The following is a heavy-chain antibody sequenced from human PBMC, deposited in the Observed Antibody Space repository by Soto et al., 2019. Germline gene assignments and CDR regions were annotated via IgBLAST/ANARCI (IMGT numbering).Heavy chain of an antibody. J-gene: IGHJ6*02. CDR3: ARSRRGAYSSGWYSPSGYYNYGIDV. V-gene: IGHV4-59*01. D-gene: IGHD6-19*01. Sequence: PSETLSLTCTVSGDSISSYYWSWIRQPPGKGLEWIGYIYYSGSTNYNPSLKSRVTMSVDTPKNQFSLKLSSVTAADTAMYYCARSRRGAYSSGWYSPSGYYNYGIDVWGQGTKVTVSS. CDR2: IYYSGST. CDR1: GDSISSYY.